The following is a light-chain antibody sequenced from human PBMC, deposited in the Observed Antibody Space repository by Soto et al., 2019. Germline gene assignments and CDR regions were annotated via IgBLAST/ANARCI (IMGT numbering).Light chain of an antibody. CDR3: QSYDSTLSVWV. CDR2: GNS. V-gene: IGLV1-40*01. Sequence: QPVLTQPPSVSGAPGQRVTISCTGSSSNIGAGFDVNWYQQLPGTAPKLLIYGNSNRPSGVPDRFSGSKSGTSASLAITGLQADDEADFYCQSYDSTLSVWVFGGGTKLTVL. J-gene: IGLJ3*02. CDR1: SSNIGAGFD.